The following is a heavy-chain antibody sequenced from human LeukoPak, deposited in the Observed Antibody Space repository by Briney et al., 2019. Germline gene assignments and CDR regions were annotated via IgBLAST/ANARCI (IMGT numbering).Heavy chain of an antibody. CDR1: GGSISSYY. J-gene: IGHJ6*02. CDR3: ARHIIDSGSSHYYYGMDV. CDR2: INKSGST. D-gene: IGHD1-26*01. Sequence: PSETLSLTCTVSGGSISSYYWSWIRQPPGKGLEWMGYINKSGSTNYNPSLKSRVTISVDTSKNQFSLKLSSVTAADSAVYYCARHIIDSGSSHYYYGMDVWGQGTTVTVSS. V-gene: IGHV4-59*08.